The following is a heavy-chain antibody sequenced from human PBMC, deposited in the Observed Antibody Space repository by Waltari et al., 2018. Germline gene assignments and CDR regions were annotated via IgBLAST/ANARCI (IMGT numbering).Heavy chain of an antibody. CDR3: ARDRGRGLYLDA. J-gene: IGHJ5*02. CDR1: CDSVTIPNW. CDR2: VLSTGKT. D-gene: IGHD2-15*01. Sequence: QLQLQESGPGLVKPSGTLSLSCAVSCDSVTIPNWWSWVRQSPQRGLEWIGQVLSTGKTNYSPSFASRVTMSLDASNNQFSLKVTSATAADTAVYYCARDRGRGLYLDAWGPGTLVTVSP. V-gene: IGHV4-4*02.